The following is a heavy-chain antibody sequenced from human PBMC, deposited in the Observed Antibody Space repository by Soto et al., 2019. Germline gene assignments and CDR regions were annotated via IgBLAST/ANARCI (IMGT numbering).Heavy chain of an antibody. CDR2: TSNSGSTI. Sequence: QVQLVESGGGLVKPGGSLRLYCAASGFTFSDNYMSWIRQAPGKGLGWVSYTSNSGSTIYYADSVKGRFTISRDNAKNLLYLQMNSLRAEDTAVYYCARGGGWWNAYDYWGQGTLVTVSS. V-gene: IGHV3-11*01. CDR1: GFTFSDNY. D-gene: IGHD1-1*01. J-gene: IGHJ4*02. CDR3: ARGGGWWNAYDY.